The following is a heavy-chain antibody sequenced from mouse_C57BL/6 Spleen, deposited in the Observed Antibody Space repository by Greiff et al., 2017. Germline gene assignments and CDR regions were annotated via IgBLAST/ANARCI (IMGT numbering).Heavy chain of an antibody. V-gene: IGHV1-52*01. D-gene: IGHD1-1*01. Sequence: QVQLQQPGAELVRPGSSVKLSCKASGYTFTSYWMHWVKQRPIQGLEWIGNIDPSDSETHYNQKFKDKATWTVDKSSSTAYMQLSSLTSEDSAVYYWARAGTTVVAHFDYWGQGTTLTVSS. CDR1: GYTFTSYW. CDR3: ARAGTTVVAHFDY. CDR2: IDPSDSET. J-gene: IGHJ2*01.